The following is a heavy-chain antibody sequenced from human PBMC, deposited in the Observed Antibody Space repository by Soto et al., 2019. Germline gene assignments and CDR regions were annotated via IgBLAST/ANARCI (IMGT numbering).Heavy chain of an antibody. CDR3: ARATRGGPCSRCFDD. V-gene: IGHV4-4*02. J-gene: IGHJ4*02. CDR2: IYHSGST. D-gene: IGHD2-2*01. Sequence: QVQLQESGPGLVKPSGTLSLTCAVSGGSISSSNWWSWVRQPPGKGLEWIGEIYHSGSTNYNPSLKSRVTISVDKSKNQFSRKLRSVTAADTAVYYCARATRGGPCSRCFDDWGQGTLVTVSS. CDR1: GGSISSSNW.